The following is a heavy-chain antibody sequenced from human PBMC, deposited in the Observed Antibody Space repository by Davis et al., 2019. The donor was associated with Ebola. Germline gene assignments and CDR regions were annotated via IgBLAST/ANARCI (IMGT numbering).Heavy chain of an antibody. V-gene: IGHV1-18*01. Sequence: AASVKVSCKASGYTFTSYGITWVRQAPGQGLEWMRWISGYSGNTNYAQKFQDRFTMTTDTSTTTAFMELRSLRSDDSAVYYCARDGDTAPDSWGQGTLVTVSS. CDR3: ARDGDTAPDS. J-gene: IGHJ4*02. CDR1: GYTFTSYG. D-gene: IGHD5-18*01. CDR2: ISGYSGNT.